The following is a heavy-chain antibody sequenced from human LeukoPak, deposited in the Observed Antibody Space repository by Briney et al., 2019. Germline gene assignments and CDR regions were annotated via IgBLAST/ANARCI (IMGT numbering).Heavy chain of an antibody. D-gene: IGHD2-15*01. J-gene: IGHJ4*02. CDR1: GFTFSSYS. CDR2: ISSSSNYI. V-gene: IGHV3-21*01. CDR3: ARDPGGCSGGSCYSRLDY. Sequence: PGGSLRLSCAVSGFTFSSYSMNWVRQAPGKGLEWVSSISSSSNYIYYADSVKGRFTISRDNAKNSLYLQMNSLRAEDTAVYYCARDPGGCSGGSCYSRLDYWSQGTLVTVSS.